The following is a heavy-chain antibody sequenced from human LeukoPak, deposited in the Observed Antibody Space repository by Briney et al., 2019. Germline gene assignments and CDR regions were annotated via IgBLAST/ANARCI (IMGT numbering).Heavy chain of an antibody. V-gene: IGHV3-66*02. CDR2: IYSGGST. CDR3: ARELVVPAARAYFDY. Sequence: PGGSLRLSCAASGFTVSSNYMSWVRQAPGKGLGWVSVIYSGGSTYYADSVKGRFTISRDNSKNTLYLQMNSLRAEDTAVYYCARELVVPAARAYFDYWGQGTLVTVSS. CDR1: GFTVSSNY. J-gene: IGHJ4*02. D-gene: IGHD2-2*01.